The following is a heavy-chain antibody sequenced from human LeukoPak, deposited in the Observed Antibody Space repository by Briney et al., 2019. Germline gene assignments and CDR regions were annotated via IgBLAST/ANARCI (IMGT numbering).Heavy chain of an antibody. CDR3: TTDAFDYGDYAGAVEGFDY. D-gene: IGHD4-17*01. CDR1: GFTFTTYA. CDR2: ISDSGINT. V-gene: IGHV3-23*01. J-gene: IGHJ4*02. Sequence: GGSLRLSCAASGFTFTTYAMNWVRQAPGKGLEWVSGISDSGINTYYADSVKGRFTISRDNSKNTLYLQMNSLKTEDTAVYYCTTDAFDYGDYAGAVEGFDYWGQGTLVTVSS.